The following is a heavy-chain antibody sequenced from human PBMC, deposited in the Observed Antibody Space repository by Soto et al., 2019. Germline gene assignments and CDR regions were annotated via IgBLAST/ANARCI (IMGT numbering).Heavy chain of an antibody. D-gene: IGHD3-10*01. CDR1: GFTFSSYS. CDR3: ARDPASYGSGSYYKDNYYYYGMDV. CDR2: ISSSSSYI. V-gene: IGHV3-21*01. J-gene: IGHJ6*02. Sequence: GGSLRLSCAASGFTFSSYSMNWVRQAPGKGLEWVSSISSSSSYIYYADSVKGRFTISRDNAKNSLYLQMNSLRAEDTAVYYCARDPASYGSGSYYKDNYYYYGMDVWGQGTTVTVSS.